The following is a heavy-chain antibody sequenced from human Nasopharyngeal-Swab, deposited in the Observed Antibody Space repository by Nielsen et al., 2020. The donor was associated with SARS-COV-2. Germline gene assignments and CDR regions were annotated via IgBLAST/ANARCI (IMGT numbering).Heavy chain of an antibody. V-gene: IGHV1-69*06. J-gene: IGHJ6*02. Sequence: SVKVSCKASGGTFSSYAISWVRQAPGQGLEWMGGIIPIFGTANYAQKFQGRVTITADKSTSTAYMELSSLRSEDTAVYYCARDRIEITIFGVVYYGMDVWGQGTTATVSS. CDR1: GGTFSSYA. D-gene: IGHD3-3*01. CDR2: IIPIFGTA. CDR3: ARDRIEITIFGVVYYGMDV.